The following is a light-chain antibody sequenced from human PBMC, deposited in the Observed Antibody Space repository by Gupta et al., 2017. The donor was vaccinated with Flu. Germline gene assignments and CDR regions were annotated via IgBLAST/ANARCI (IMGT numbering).Light chain of an antibody. V-gene: IGLV1-44*01. CDR3: AQWDDILDGPV. J-gene: IGLJ2*01. Sequence: QSVLTQPPSASGTPGQRITISCSGTNSHSGSKTVSWYQQFPGAAPKVLIYKNEERPSGAAARFSGTKSGASASLVIDGLQSEDEAIYYCAQWDDILDGPVFGGGTRLTVL. CDR1: NSHSGSKT. CDR2: KNE.